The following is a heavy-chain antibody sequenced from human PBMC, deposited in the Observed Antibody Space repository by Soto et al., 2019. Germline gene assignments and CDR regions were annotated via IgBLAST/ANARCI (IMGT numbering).Heavy chain of an antibody. CDR1: GYSFTFANYW. CDR3: ARRTYDSGLRHYFHX. CDR2: ISPHDYNT. D-gene: IGHD3-22*01. J-gene: IGHJ4*01. Sequence: VEALKISCKTSGYSFTFANYWIGWVRQMPGKGLEWMGIISPHDYNTRYSPSFQGQVTISADKSLSTAYLQWNTLRASDTAMYYCARRTYDSGLRHYFHXWGQGTLVTFS. V-gene: IGHV5-51*01.